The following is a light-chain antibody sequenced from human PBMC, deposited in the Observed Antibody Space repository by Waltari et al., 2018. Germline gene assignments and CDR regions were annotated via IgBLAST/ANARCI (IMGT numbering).Light chain of an antibody. CDR1: SSDVGSFNL. J-gene: IGLJ3*02. Sequence: QSALTQPASVSGSPGKSISISCTGTSSDVGSFNLVSWYQQHPGKAPKLMIYVVTKRPSGVSNRFSGSKSGNTASLTISGLQAEDEADYYCCSYATSSWVFGGGTRLTVL. V-gene: IGLV2-23*02. CDR2: VVT. CDR3: CSYATSSWV.